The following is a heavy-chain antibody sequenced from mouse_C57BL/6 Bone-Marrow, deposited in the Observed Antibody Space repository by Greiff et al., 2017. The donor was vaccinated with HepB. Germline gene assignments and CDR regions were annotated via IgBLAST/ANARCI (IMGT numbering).Heavy chain of an antibody. CDR1: GYTFTSYG. Sequence: VKLVESGAELARPGASVKLSCKASGYTFTSYGISWVKQRTGQGLEWIGEIYPRSGNTYYNEKFKGKATLTADKSSSTAYMELRSLTSEDSAVYFCARCYYGSSLDYWGQGTTLTVSS. J-gene: IGHJ2*01. D-gene: IGHD1-1*01. CDR3: ARCYYGSSLDY. CDR2: IYPRSGNT. V-gene: IGHV1-81*01.